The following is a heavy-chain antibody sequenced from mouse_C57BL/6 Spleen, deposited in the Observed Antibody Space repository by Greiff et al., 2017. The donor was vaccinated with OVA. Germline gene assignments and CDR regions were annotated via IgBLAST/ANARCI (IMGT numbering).Heavy chain of an antibody. D-gene: IGHD2-3*01. J-gene: IGHJ4*01. CDR3: ARDGYYDAMDY. CDR1: GYTFTSYW. CDR2: INPITGGT. Sequence: QVQLQQPGTELVKPGASVKLSCKASGYTFTSYWMHWVQQSPGKGLEWIGNINPITGGTNYNEKFKSKATMTVDKSYSTAYMQLSSLTSEDSAVYYCARDGYYDAMDYWGQGTSVTVSS. V-gene: IGHV1-53*01.